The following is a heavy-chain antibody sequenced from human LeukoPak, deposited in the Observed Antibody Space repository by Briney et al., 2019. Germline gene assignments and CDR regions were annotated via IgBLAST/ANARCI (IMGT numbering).Heavy chain of an antibody. Sequence: ASVKVSCKASGGTFSSYAISWVRQAPGQGLEWMGGIIPIFGAPNYAQKFQGRVTMTRNTSISTAYMELSSLRSEDTAVYYCARGITYYYDSSGPLGGWGQGTLVTVSS. D-gene: IGHD3-22*01. J-gene: IGHJ4*02. CDR2: IIPIFGAP. CDR3: ARGITYYYDSSGPLGG. V-gene: IGHV1-69*05. CDR1: GGTFSSYA.